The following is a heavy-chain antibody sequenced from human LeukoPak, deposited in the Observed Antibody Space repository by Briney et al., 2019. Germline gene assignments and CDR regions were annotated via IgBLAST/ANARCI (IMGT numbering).Heavy chain of an antibody. CDR1: GDTFTSCD. D-gene: IGHD5-18*01. CDR3: ARERRVGYSYGFGY. CDR2: MNPNSGNT. V-gene: IGHV1-8*01. J-gene: IGHJ4*02. Sequence: ASVKVSCKASGDTFTSCDINWVRQATGQGLEWMGWMNPNSGNTGYAQKFQGRVTMTRNTSISTAYMELSSLRSEDTAVYYCARERRVGYSYGFGYWGQGTLVTVSS.